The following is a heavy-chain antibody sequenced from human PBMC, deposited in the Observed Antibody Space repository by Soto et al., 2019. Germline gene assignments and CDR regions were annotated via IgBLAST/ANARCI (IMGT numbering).Heavy chain of an antibody. CDR2: INHSGST. V-gene: IGHV4-34*01. J-gene: IGHJ4*02. Sequence: SETLSLTCAVYGGSFSGYYWSWIRQPPGKGLEWIGEINHSGSTNYNPSLKSRVTISVDTSKNQFSLKLSSVTAADTAVYYCARVASDSSGYYREYYFDYWGQGTLVTVSS. CDR1: GGSFSGYY. CDR3: ARVASDSSGYYREYYFDY. D-gene: IGHD3-22*01.